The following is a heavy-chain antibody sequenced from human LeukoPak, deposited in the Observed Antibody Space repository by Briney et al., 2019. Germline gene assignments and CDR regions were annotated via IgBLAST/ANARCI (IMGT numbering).Heavy chain of an antibody. V-gene: IGHV3-23*01. CDR3: ANSLRLIFVDY. J-gene: IGHJ4*02. Sequence: QPGGSLRLSCAASGFTFSSYAMSWVRQSPGKRLEWVSAISGSGGSTYYADSVKGRFTISRDNSKNTLYLQMNSLRAEDTAVYYCANSLRLIFVDYWGQGTLVTVSS. CDR1: GFTFSSYA. CDR2: ISGSGGST. D-gene: IGHD3-3*01.